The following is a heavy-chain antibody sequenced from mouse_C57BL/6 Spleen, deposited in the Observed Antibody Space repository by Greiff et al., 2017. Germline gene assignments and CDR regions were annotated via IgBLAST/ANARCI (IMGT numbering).Heavy chain of an antibody. CDR2: ISYDGSN. D-gene: IGHD4-1*01. CDR1: GYSITSGYY. V-gene: IGHV3-6*01. CDR3: ANHWSWFAY. Sequence: DVQLQESGPGLVKPSQSLSLTCSVTGYSITSGYYWNWIRQFPGNKLEWMGYISYDGSNNYNPSLKNRISITRDTSKNQFFLKLNSVTTEDTATYYCANHWSWFAYWGQGTLVTVSA. J-gene: IGHJ3*01.